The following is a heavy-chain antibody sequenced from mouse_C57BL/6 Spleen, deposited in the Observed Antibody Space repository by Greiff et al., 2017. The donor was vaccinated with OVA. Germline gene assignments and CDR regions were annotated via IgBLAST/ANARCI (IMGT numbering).Heavy chain of an antibody. V-gene: IGHV1-50*01. CDR1: GYTFTSYW. J-gene: IGHJ4*01. Sequence: QVQLQQPGAELVKPGASVKLSCKASGYTFTSYWMQWVKQRPGQGLEWIGEIDPSDSYTNYNQKFKGKATLTVDTSSSTAYMQLSSLTSEDSAVYYCARDQSPYAMDYWGQGTSVTVSS. CDR3: ARDQSPYAMDY. CDR2: IDPSDSYT.